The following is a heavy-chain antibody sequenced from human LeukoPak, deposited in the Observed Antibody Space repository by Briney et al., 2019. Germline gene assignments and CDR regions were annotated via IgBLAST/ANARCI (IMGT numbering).Heavy chain of an antibody. CDR2: IYYSGST. V-gene: IGHV4-30-2*03. CDR1: GGSISSGPYF. J-gene: IGHJ4*02. CDR3: ARQGCTNGVCHVADY. Sequence: SETLSLTCSVSGGSISSGPYFWSWIRQSPGQGLEWIGSIYYSGSTYYNPSLKSRVTISVDTSKNQFSLKLSSVTAADTAVYYCARQGCTNGVCHVADYWGQGTLVTVSS. D-gene: IGHD2-8*01.